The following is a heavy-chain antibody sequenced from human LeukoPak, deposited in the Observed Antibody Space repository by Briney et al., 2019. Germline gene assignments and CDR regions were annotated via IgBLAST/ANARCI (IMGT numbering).Heavy chain of an antibody. CDR2: IYWDDDK. CDR3: AHRRGGGDAPYYFDY. D-gene: IGHD2-21*02. V-gene: IGHV2-5*02. CDR1: GFSLSTSGVG. Sequence: SGPTLVKPTQTLTLTCTFSGFSLSTSGVGVGWIRQPPGKALEWLALIYWDDDKRYSPSLKSRLTITKDTSKNQVVLTMTNMDPVDTATYYCAHRRGGGDAPYYFDYWGQGTLVTVSS. J-gene: IGHJ4*02.